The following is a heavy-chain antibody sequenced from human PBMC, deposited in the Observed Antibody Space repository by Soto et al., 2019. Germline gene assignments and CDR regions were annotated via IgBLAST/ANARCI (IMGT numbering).Heavy chain of an antibody. D-gene: IGHD3-10*01. CDR3: ARVSMVRGVISPYYYGMDV. CDR1: GGSISSGGYY. Sequence: PSETLSLTCTVSGGSISSGGYYWSWIRQHPGKGLEWIGYIYYSGSTYYNPSLKSRVTISVDTSKNQFSLKLSSVTAADTAVYYCARVSMVRGVISPYYYGMDVWGQGTTVTVSS. V-gene: IGHV4-31*03. J-gene: IGHJ6*02. CDR2: IYYSGST.